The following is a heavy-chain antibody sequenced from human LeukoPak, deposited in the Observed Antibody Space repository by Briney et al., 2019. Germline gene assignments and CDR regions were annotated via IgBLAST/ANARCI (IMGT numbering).Heavy chain of an antibody. J-gene: IGHJ4*02. D-gene: IGHD6-19*01. CDR3: ASSGWGYYFDY. CDR1: GFTFSNYV. V-gene: IGHV3-23*01. CDR2: ISGSGDST. Sequence: GGSLRLSCAASGFTFSNYVMSWVRQAPGKGLEWVSGISGSGDSTYYADSVKGRFTISRDNSKNTLYLQMNSLRAEDAAVYCCASSGWGYYFDYWGQGTLVTVSS.